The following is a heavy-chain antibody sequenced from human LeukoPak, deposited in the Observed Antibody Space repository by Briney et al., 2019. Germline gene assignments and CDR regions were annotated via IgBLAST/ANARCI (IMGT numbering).Heavy chain of an antibody. CDR3: ARASKLHRTGSSFDY. CDR2: IYYSGST. J-gene: IGHJ4*02. CDR1: GGSISSSSYY. D-gene: IGHD3-10*01. Sequence: PSETLSLTCTVSGGSISSSSYYWGWIRQPPGKGLEWIGSIYYSGSTYYNPSLKSRVTISVDTSKNQFSLKLSSVTAADTAVYYCARASKLHRTGSSFDYWGQGTLVTVSS. V-gene: IGHV4-39*07.